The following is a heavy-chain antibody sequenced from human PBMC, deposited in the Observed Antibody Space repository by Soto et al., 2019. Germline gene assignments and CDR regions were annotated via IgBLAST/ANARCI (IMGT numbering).Heavy chain of an antibody. CDR2: INHSGST. J-gene: IGHJ3*02. D-gene: IGHD3-22*01. Sequence: PSETLSLTCAVYGGSFSGYYWSWIRQPPGKGLEWIGEINHSGSTNYNPSLKSRVTISVDTSKNQFSLKLSSVTAADTAVYYCARGTSYYDSSGYKRAFDIWGQGTMVTVSS. CDR1: GGSFSGYY. V-gene: IGHV4-34*01. CDR3: ARGTSYYDSSGYKRAFDI.